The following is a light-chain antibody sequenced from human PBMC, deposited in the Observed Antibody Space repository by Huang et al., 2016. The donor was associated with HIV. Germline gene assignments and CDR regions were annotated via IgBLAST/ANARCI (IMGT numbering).Light chain of an antibody. CDR3: QQFNT. CDR2: DAS. Sequence: AIQLTQSPSSLSASVGDRGTISCRTSKGIGSALAWYQQQPGKAPKLLIYDASSWESGVPSRFSGSGSVTDFTLTISILQPEDFATYYCQQFNTFGGGTKVEIK. V-gene: IGKV1-13*02. J-gene: IGKJ4*01. CDR1: KGIGSA.